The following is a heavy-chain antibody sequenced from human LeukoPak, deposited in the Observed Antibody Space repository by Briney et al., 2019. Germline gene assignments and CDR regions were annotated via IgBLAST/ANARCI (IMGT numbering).Heavy chain of an antibody. V-gene: IGHV4-4*02. Sequence: SESLSLTCTVSGDSINSLDLWSWVRQPPGKGLEWIGEMYLSGTTHSNPSVKSRVTISIDKSKNQFFLNLSSVTAADTAVYYCTGLVGRYSSGLYYYYFDYWGQGTLVTVSS. CDR1: GDSINSLDL. J-gene: IGHJ4*02. CDR3: TGLVGRYSSGLYYYYFDY. D-gene: IGHD3-22*01. CDR2: MYLSGTT.